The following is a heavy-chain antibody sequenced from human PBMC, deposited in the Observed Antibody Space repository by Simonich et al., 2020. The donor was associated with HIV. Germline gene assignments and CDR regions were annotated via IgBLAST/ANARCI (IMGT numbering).Heavy chain of an antibody. CDR1: GGSFSGYY. Sequence: VQLQQWGAGLLKPSETLSLTCAVYGGSFSGYYWSWIRQPPGKGLEWIGEINHGGSAKYTPSLKSRVTISVDTSKNQFSLKLSSVTAADTAVYYCASVRFELGGSDFDYWGQGTLVTVSS. D-gene: IGHD7-27*01. CDR2: INHGGSA. CDR3: ASVRFELGGSDFDY. V-gene: IGHV4-34*01. J-gene: IGHJ4*02.